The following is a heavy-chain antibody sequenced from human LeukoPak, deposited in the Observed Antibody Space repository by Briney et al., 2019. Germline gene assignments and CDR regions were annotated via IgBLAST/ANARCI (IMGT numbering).Heavy chain of an antibody. CDR3: ARDLAYYYYYMDV. V-gene: IGHV3-30*01. J-gene: IGHJ6*03. CDR1: GFTFNSYA. CDR2: ISYDGSNK. Sequence: PGRSLRLSCAASGFTFNSYAMHWVRQAPGKGLEWVAVISYDGSNKYYADSVKGRFTISRDNSKNTLYLQMNSLRAEDTAVYYCARDLAYYYYYMDVWGKGTTVTVSS.